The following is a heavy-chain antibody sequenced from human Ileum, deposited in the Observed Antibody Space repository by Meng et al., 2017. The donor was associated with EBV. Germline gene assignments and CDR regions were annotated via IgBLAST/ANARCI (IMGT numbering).Heavy chain of an antibody. D-gene: IGHD3-22*01. CDR3: THRPMTSAYYYFDY. Sequence: QITLKESGPTLVKPXXXXRLXXPXSGFSLRISGVGVGWIRQPPGKALEWLALIYWDDDKRYSPSLKSRLTITKDTSKNQVVLTMTNMDPVDTATYYCTHRPMTSAYYYFDYWGQGTLVTVSS. CDR1: GFSLRISGVG. J-gene: IGHJ4*02. CDR2: IYWDDDK. V-gene: IGHV2-5*02.